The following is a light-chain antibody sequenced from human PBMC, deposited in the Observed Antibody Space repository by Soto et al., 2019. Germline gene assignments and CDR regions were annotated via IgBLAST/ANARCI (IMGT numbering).Light chain of an antibody. Sequence: QAVVTQPPSASGTPGQRVTISCSGSSSTIGSKTLNWYQQVPGSAPKLLIYTTNQRPSGVPDRFSGSKSGTSASLVISGLQSEDEADYYCAAWNDSLTGVVFGGGTKLTVL. CDR1: SSTIGSKT. CDR3: AAWNDSLTGVV. J-gene: IGLJ2*01. V-gene: IGLV1-44*01. CDR2: TTN.